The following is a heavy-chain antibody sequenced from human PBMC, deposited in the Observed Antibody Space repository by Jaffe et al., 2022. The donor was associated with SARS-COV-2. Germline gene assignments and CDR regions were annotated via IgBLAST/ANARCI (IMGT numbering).Heavy chain of an antibody. D-gene: IGHD4-17*01. CDR3: TRVSGDSHFDN. Sequence: EVHLVESGGGLVRPGWSLRLSCVASGFSFSDHYMDWVRQAPGKGLEWVGRIRKKFNLYSTEYAASVKGRFTISRDDSKNSLFLQMNSLKTEDTAVYYCTRVSGDSHFDNWGQGTLVAVSS. V-gene: IGHV3-72*01. J-gene: IGHJ4*02. CDR1: GFSFSDHY. CDR2: IRKKFNLYST.